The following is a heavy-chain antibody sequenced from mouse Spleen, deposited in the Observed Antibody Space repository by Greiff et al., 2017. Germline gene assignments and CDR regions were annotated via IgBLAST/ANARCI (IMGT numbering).Heavy chain of an antibody. J-gene: IGHJ4*01. V-gene: IGHV14-4*01. CDR3: AFYYGNYVGAMDY. CDR2: IDPENGDT. CDR1: GFNIKDDY. D-gene: IGHD2-1*01. Sequence: VQLQQSGAELVRPGASVKLSCTASGFNIKDDYMHWVKQRPEQGLEWIGWIDPENGDTEYASKFQGKATITADTSSNTAYLQLSSLTSEDTAVYYCAFYYGNYVGAMDYWGQGTSVTVSS.